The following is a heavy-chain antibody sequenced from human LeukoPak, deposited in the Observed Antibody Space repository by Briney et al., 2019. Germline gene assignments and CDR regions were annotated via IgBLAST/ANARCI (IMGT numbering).Heavy chain of an antibody. CDR2: MNPNSGNT. CDR3: AREEDYYMDV. CDR1: GGTFSSYA. Sequence: ASVKVSCKASGGTFSSYAINWVRQATGQGLEWMGWMNPNSGNTGYAQKFQGRVTITRNTSISTAYMELSSLRSEDTAVYYCAREEDYYMDVWGKGTTVTVSS. V-gene: IGHV1-8*03. J-gene: IGHJ6*03.